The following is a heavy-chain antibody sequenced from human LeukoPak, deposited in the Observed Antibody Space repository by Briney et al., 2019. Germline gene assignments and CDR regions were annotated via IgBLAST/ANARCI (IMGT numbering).Heavy chain of an antibody. Sequence: PSETLSLTCTVSGGSISSSSYYWGWIRQPPGKGLEWIGSIYYSGSTYYNPSLKSRVTISVDTSKNQFSLKLSSVTAADTAVYYCARDPYYYDSSGYYSYFDYWGQGTLVTVSS. V-gene: IGHV4-39*07. D-gene: IGHD3-22*01. CDR2: IYYSGST. J-gene: IGHJ4*02. CDR3: ARDPYYYDSSGYYSYFDY. CDR1: GGSISSSSYY.